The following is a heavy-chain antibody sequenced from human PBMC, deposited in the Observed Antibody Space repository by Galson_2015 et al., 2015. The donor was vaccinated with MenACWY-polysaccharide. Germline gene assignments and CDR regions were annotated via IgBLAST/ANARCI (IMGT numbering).Heavy chain of an antibody. CDR1: GFTFSHYG. Sequence: SLRLSCAASGFTFSHYGMHWVRQAPGKGLEWVAVIWYDGSNKYYADSVNGRFTIYRDNSKNTLYLQMNSLRAEDTAMYYCVRDVGGIAAAGTKGWFDPWGQGILVTVSS. CDR2: IWYDGSNK. V-gene: IGHV3-33*01. D-gene: IGHD6-25*01. J-gene: IGHJ5*02. CDR3: VRDVGGIAAAGTKGWFDP.